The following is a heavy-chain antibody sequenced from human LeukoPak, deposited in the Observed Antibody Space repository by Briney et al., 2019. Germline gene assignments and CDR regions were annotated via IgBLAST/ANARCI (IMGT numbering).Heavy chain of an antibody. V-gene: IGHV3-23*01. CDR3: ARGNIGPDL. Sequence: GGSLRLSCAASGFTFSSYAMTWVRQAPGKGLEWVSTINGGGASTYYAHSVMGRFSMSRDTPRNTVYLQMNGLRAEDTAVYYCARGNIGPDLWGQGTLVTVSS. CDR1: GFTFSSYA. D-gene: IGHD1/OR15-1a*01. CDR2: INGGGAST. J-gene: IGHJ5*02.